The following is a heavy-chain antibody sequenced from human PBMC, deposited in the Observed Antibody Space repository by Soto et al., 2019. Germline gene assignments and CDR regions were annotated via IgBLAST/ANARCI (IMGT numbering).Heavy chain of an antibody. V-gene: IGHV3-30*18. CDR3: AKEGSDYDILTGSGYYGMDV. D-gene: IGHD3-9*01. CDR2: ISYDGSNK. J-gene: IGHJ6*02. Sequence: QVQLVESGGGVVQPGRSLRLSCAASGFTFSSYGMHWVRQAPGKGLEWVAVISYDGSNKYYADYVKGRFTISRDNSKNTLYLQMNSLRAADTAVYYCAKEGSDYDILTGSGYYGMDVWGQGTTVTVSS. CDR1: GFTFSSYG.